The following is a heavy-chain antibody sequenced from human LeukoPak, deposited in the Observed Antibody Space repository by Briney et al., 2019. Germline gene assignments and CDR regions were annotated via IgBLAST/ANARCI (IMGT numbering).Heavy chain of an antibody. V-gene: IGHV4-59*12. CDR2: IYYSGST. CDR3: AREVVEATKRGFDY. D-gene: IGHD1-1*01. Sequence: SETLSLTCTVSGGSISSYYWSWIRQPPGKGLEWIGFIYYSGSTNYNPSLKSRVTISVDTSKNQFSLKLSSVTAANTAVYYCAREVVEATKRGFDYWGQGTLVTVSS. J-gene: IGHJ4*02. CDR1: GGSISSYY.